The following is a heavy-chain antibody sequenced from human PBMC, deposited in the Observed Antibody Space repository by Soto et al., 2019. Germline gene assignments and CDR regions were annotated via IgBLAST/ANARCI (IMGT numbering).Heavy chain of an antibody. V-gene: IGHV3-74*01. J-gene: IGHJ5*02. CDR3: GRTFRDGLLGLDP. Sequence: GGSLRLSCAASGFTFSSYWMHWVRQAPGKGLVWVSRINSDGTIAIYSDSVKGRFSISRDIAKNTLYLQMTSLRAEDAAIYYWGRTFRDGLLGLDPWGQGTLVTVSS. CDR1: GFTFSSYW. D-gene: IGHD3-16*01. CDR2: INSDGTIA.